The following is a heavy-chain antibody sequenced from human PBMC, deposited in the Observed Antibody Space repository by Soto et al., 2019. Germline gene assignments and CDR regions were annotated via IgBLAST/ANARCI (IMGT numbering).Heavy chain of an antibody. Sequence: QVQLQESGPGLVKPSGTLSLTCAVSSGSISSSNWWSWVRQPPGKGLEWIGESYHSGSTNYNPSLKSRVTISVDKSKNQFSLKLSSVTAADTAVYYCCVRSDYGDYVAFGYWGQGTLVTVSS. V-gene: IGHV4-4*02. J-gene: IGHJ4*02. CDR1: SGSISSSNW. CDR2: SYHSGST. D-gene: IGHD4-17*01. CDR3: CVRSDYGDYVAFGY.